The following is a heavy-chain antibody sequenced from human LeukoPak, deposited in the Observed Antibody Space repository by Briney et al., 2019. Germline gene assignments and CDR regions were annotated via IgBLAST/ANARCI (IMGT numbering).Heavy chain of an antibody. V-gene: IGHV4-59*08. CDR1: GGSISSYY. Sequence: PSETLCLTCTASGGSISSYYWSWIRQPPGKGLQWIGYIYYSGTTNYNPSLKSRVTISVDTSKNQFSLKLSSVTAADTAVYYCARLNDHLPDAMNPDYYYYGLDVWGQGTTVTVSS. D-gene: IGHD2-2*01. J-gene: IGHJ6*02. CDR3: ARLNDHLPDAMNPDYYYYGLDV. CDR2: IYYSGTT.